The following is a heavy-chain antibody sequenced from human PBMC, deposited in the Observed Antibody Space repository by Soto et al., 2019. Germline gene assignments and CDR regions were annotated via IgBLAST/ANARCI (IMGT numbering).Heavy chain of an antibody. J-gene: IGHJ6*02. CDR3: ARDQNHCGGDCVPYGMDV. Sequence: SVKVSCKASGYTFTGYYMHWVRQAPGQGLEWMGWINPNSGGTNYAQKFQGWVTMTRDTSISTAYMELSRLRSDDTAVYYCARDQNHCGGDCVPYGMDVWGQGTTVTVSS. V-gene: IGHV1-2*04. D-gene: IGHD2-21*02. CDR2: INPNSGGT. CDR1: GYTFTGYY.